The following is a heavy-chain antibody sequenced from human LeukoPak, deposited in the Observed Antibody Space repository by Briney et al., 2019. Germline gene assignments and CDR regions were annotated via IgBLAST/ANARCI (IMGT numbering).Heavy chain of an antibody. Sequence: SQTLSLTCTVSGGSISSGGYYWSWIRQHPGKGLEWVGYIYYSGSIYYNPSLKRRVTISVDTSKNQFSLKLSSVTAADTAVYYCARERYSGYDYYYYYGMDVWGQGTTVTASS. J-gene: IGHJ6*02. CDR3: ARERYSGYDYYYYYGMDV. D-gene: IGHD5-12*01. CDR2: IYYSGSI. V-gene: IGHV4-31*03. CDR1: GGSISSGGYY.